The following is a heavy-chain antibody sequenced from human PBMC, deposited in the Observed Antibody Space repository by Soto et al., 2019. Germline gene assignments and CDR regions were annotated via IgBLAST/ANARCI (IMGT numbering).Heavy chain of an antibody. CDR3: ARPPSEHPNWFAP. V-gene: IGHV4-31*03. J-gene: IGHJ5*02. Sequence: SETLSLTCTVSGGSISSGGYYWSWIRQHPGKGLEWIGYIYYSGSTYYNPSLKSRVTISVDTSKNQFSLKLSSVTAADTAVYYCARPPSEHPNWFAPGGQGTRVTVSS. CDR2: IYYSGST. D-gene: IGHD1-1*01. CDR1: GGSISSGGYY.